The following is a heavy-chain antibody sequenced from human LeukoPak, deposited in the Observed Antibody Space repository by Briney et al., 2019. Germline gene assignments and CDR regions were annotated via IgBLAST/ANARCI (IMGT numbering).Heavy chain of an antibody. Sequence: ASVKVSCKASGYTFTSYGISWVRQAPGQGLEWMGWISAYNGNTNYAQKLQGRVTMTTDTSASTAYMELRSLRSEDTAVYYCATRITYYDFWSEAWGQGTLVTVSS. CDR3: ATRITYYDFWSEA. D-gene: IGHD3-3*01. J-gene: IGHJ5*02. V-gene: IGHV1-18*01. CDR2: ISAYNGNT. CDR1: GYTFTSYG.